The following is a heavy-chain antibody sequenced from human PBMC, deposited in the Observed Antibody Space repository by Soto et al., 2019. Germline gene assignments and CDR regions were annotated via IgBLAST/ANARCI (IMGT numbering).Heavy chain of an antibody. D-gene: IGHD3-22*01. CDR3: ARATYYYDSSGYYLPY. CDR2: INPNSGGT. CDR1: GYTFTGYY. J-gene: IGHJ4*02. V-gene: IGHV1-2*04. Sequence: QVQLVQSGAEVKKPGASVKVSCKASGYTFTGYYMHWVRQAPGQGLEWMGWINPNSGGTNYAQKFQGWVTMTRDTSISTAYMELRRLRSDDTAVYYCARATYYYDSSGYYLPYWGQGTLVTVSS.